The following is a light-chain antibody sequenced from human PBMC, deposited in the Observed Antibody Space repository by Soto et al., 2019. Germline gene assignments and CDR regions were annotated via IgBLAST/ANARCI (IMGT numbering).Light chain of an antibody. J-gene: IGLJ1*01. V-gene: IGLV2-23*01. CDR3: CSYAGSSTYV. CDR1: SSDVGSYNL. CDR2: EGS. Sequence: SVLTQSAYVSVSPGQSITISCTGTSSDVGSYNLVSWYQQHPGKAPKLMIYEGSKRPSGVSNRFSGSKSGNTASLTISGLQAEDEADYYCCSYAGSSTYVFGTGTKVTVL.